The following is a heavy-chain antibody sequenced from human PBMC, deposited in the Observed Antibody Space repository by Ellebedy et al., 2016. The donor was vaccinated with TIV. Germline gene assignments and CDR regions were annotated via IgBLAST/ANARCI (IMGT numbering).Heavy chain of an antibody. CDR1: GFTFGSFA. CDR2: INSDASST. V-gene: IGHV3-23*03. Sequence: GGSLRLSCAASGFTFGSFAMHWVRQPPGKGLEWLSVINSDASSTYHANSVKGRFTITRDNSMNTLYLQMNRLRTEDTAVYYCAIGSSSGFTYDRVGFEYWGQGTLVTVSS. CDR3: AIGSSSGFTYDRVGFEY. D-gene: IGHD3-22*01. J-gene: IGHJ4*02.